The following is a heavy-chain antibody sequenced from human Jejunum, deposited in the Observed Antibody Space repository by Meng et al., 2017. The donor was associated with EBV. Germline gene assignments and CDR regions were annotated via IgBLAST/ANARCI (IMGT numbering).Heavy chain of an antibody. V-gene: IGHV1-18*01. CDR3: TRDGPDYGNYINFDY. D-gene: IGHD4-11*01. J-gene: IGHJ4*02. Sequence: QVQLVQSGPEVKKPGGTVKVAGKASGFSFTTYGISWVRQAPGQGLEWMAWISAYNGNTNYAQKFQGRVTLTTDTSTGTAYMDLRSLRSDDTAVYYCTRDGPDYGNYINFDYWGQGTLVTVYS. CDR1: GFSFTTYG. CDR2: ISAYNGNT.